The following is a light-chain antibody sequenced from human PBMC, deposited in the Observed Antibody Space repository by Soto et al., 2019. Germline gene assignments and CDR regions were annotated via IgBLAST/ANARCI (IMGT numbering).Light chain of an antibody. V-gene: IGKV3-11*01. CDR2: DTS. CDR1: QSVRSY. J-gene: IGKJ4*01. CDR3: QQRSSWPLT. Sequence: EIVLTQSPATLSLSPGERATLSCRASQSVRSYLAWYQQKPGQAPRLLIFDTSNRATGIPARFSGSGSGTDFTLTISSLEPEDFAVYYCQQRSSWPLTFGGGTTAEIK.